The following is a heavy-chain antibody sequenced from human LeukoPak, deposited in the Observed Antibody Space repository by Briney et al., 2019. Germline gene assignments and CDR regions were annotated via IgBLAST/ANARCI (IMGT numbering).Heavy chain of an antibody. CDR1: GFGFGQYE. J-gene: IGHJ6*02. Sequence: GGSLRLSCAASGFGFGQYEMNWVRQAPGKGLAWIAYISVRAGTIYYGDSAEGRFTISRDDAKNSLYLQMNGLRVEDTAIYYCAKDFPHYYEVPHGMDVWGQGTTVTV. CDR3: AKDFPHYYEVPHGMDV. D-gene: IGHD3-22*01. CDR2: ISVRAGTI. V-gene: IGHV3-48*03.